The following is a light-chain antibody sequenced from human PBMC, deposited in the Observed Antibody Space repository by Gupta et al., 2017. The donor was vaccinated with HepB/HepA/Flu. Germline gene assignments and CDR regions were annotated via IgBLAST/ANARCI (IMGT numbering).Light chain of an antibody. V-gene: IGLV10-54*04. CDR3: SAWDNSLSAHV. J-gene: IGLJ1*01. CDR1: NNNVGSEG. Sequence: QAGLIQPPSVSKGLKQTATLPCPGNNNNVGSEGAVWLQQHEGHPPKLLSYKNNDRPSGISERFSASRSGNTASLTITGLQAEDEADYFCSAWDNSLSAHVFGTGTKVNIL. CDR2: KNN.